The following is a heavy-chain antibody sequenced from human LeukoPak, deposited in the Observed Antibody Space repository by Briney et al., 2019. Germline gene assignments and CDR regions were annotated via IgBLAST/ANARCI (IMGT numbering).Heavy chain of an antibody. Sequence: GGSLRLSCVVSGINFADYAMHWVRQPPGKGLEWVSLISADGGSTFSADSVKGRFSISRDNSKNSLYLQMNSLRSEDTAMNYCAKESGKFDYWGQGTLVAVSS. V-gene: IGHV3-43*02. CDR2: ISADGGST. J-gene: IGHJ4*02. CDR3: AKESGKFDY. CDR1: GINFADYA.